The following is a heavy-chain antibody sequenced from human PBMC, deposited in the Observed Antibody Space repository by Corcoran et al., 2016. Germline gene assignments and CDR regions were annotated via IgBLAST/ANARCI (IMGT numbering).Heavy chain of an antibody. CDR3: ARGKRGWTDY. Sequence: QVQLQESGPGLVKPSETLSLTCTVSGGSISSYYWSWIRQPPGKGLEWIGYIYYSGSTNYNPSLKRRVTISVDTSKNQFSRKLSSVTAADTAVYDWARGKRGWTDYWGQGTLVTVSS. D-gene: IGHD2-15*01. V-gene: IGHV4-59*01. CDR2: IYYSGST. CDR1: GGSISSYY. J-gene: IGHJ4*02.